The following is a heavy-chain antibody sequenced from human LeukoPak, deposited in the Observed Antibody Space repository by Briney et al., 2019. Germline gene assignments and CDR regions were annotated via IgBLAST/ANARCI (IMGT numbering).Heavy chain of an antibody. CDR1: GFTFSSYW. CDR3: AGGRGWSSDY. CDR2: IEQDGSEK. Sequence: GGSLRLSCATSGFTFSSYWMNWVRQAPGKGLEWVANIEQDGSEKNYVDSVKGRFTISRDNAKDSLYLQMSSLRAEDTAVYYCAGGRGWSSDYWGQGTLVTVSS. D-gene: IGHD6-19*01. V-gene: IGHV3-7*03. J-gene: IGHJ4*02.